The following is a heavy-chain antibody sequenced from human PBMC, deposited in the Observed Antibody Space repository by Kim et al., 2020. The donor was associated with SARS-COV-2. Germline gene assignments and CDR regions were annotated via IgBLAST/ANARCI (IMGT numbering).Heavy chain of an antibody. J-gene: IGHJ6*02. CDR1: GYTFTRYD. CDR3: AREKNRDFWSGYSPGGYYGMDV. V-gene: IGHV1-18*04. D-gene: IGHD3-3*01. CDR2: ISTYNGNT. Sequence: ASVKVSCKASGYTFTRYDISWVRQAPGQGLEWMGWISTYNGNTDYAQKLQGRVTMTTDTSTSTAYMELRSLRSDDTAVYYCAREKNRDFWSGYSPGGYYGMDVWGQGTTVTVSS.